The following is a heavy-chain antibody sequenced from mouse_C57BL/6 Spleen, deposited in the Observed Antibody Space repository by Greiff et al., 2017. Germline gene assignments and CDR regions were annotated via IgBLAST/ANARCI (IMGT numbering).Heavy chain of an antibody. CDR1: GYTFTDYY. CDR2: IYPGSGNT. V-gene: IGHV1-76*01. J-gene: IGHJ1*03. D-gene: IGHD3-2*02. CDR3: ALQLRLLDWYFDV. Sequence: VQLQQSGAELVRPGASVKLSCKASGYTFTDYYINWVKQRPGQGLEWIARIYPGSGNTYYNEKFKGKATLTAEKSSSTAYMQLSSLTSEDSAVYFCALQLRLLDWYFDVWGTGTTVTVSS.